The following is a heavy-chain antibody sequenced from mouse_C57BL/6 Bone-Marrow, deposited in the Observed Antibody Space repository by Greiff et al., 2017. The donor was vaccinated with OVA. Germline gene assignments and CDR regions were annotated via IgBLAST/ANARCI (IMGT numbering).Heavy chain of an antibody. CDR2: IHPNSGST. CDR3: ANYYGNIFAY. D-gene: IGHD2-1*01. Sequence: QVQLQQPGAELVTPGASVKLSCKASGYTFTSYWMHWVKPRPGQGLEWIGMIHPNSGSTNYNEKFKSKATLTVDKSSSTAYMQLSSLTSEDSAVYYCANYYGNIFAYWGQGTLVTVSA. CDR1: GYTFTSYW. V-gene: IGHV1-64*01. J-gene: IGHJ3*01.